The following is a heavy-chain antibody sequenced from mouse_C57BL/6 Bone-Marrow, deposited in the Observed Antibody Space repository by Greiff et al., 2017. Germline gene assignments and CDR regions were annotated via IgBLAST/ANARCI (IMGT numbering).Heavy chain of an antibody. Sequence: EVHLVESGGGLVKPGGSLKLSCAASGFTFSSYAMSWVRQTPEKRLEWVATISDGGSYTYYPDNVKGRFTISRDNAKTNLYLQMSHLKSEDTAMYYCARDRQFITTVDWYFGVWGTGTTVTVSS. CDR2: ISDGGSYT. CDR1: GFTFSSYA. D-gene: IGHD1-1*01. CDR3: ARDRQFITTVDWYFGV. V-gene: IGHV5-4*01. J-gene: IGHJ1*03.